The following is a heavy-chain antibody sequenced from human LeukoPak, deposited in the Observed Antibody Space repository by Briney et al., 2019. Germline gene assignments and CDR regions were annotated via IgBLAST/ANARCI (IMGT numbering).Heavy chain of an antibody. J-gene: IGHJ3*02. CDR2: ISGDGGRT. Sequence: PGGSLRLSCAASGFTFDEYAIHWVRQAPGKGLEWVSLISGDGGRTFYRDSVKGRLTISRDNSKNSLYLQMNSLRTEDTALYYCAKDLTSVYDAFNIWGQGTMVTVSS. D-gene: IGHD3-16*01. CDR3: AKDLTSVYDAFNI. V-gene: IGHV3-43*02. CDR1: GFTFDEYA.